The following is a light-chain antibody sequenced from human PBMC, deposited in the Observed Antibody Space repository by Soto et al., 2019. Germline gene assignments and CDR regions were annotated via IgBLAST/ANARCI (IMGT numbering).Light chain of an antibody. CDR3: TSYAGSNSNVV. CDR1: SSDVGGYNY. CDR2: EVS. J-gene: IGLJ2*01. V-gene: IGLV2-8*01. Sequence: QSALTQPPSASGSPGQSVTISCTGTSSDVGGYNYVSWYQQHPGKAPKLMIYEVSKRPSGVPDRFSGSKSGNTASLTVSGLQAEDEDDYYCTSYAGSNSNVVFGGVTKVTVL.